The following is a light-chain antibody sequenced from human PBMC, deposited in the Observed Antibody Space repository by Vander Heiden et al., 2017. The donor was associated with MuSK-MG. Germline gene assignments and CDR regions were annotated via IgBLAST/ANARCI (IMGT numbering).Light chain of an antibody. CDR3: QQYGTSAGYT. CDR1: QSVSSSY. J-gene: IGKJ2*01. CDR2: GAS. Sequence: EIVLTQSPGTLSLSPGERATLSCRASQSVSSSYLAWYQQKPGQAPRLLIYGASSRATGIPDRFRGSGSGTDFTLTISRLEPEDFAVYYCQQYGTSAGYTFGQGTKLDIK. V-gene: IGKV3-20*01.